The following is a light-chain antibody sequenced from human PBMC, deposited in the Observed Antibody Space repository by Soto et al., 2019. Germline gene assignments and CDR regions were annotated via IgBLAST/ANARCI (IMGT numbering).Light chain of an antibody. CDR2: TSS. V-gene: IGKV1-39*01. Sequence: DTQMTQSPSSLSASVGDRVTITCRTSQPISEYLNWYQQKPGKAPSLLIYTSSNLQTGVPSRFSGSGSGTHFTLTINSLQPEDFATYYCQQSYNTPRTFGQGTKVDIK. CDR1: QPISEY. J-gene: IGKJ1*01. CDR3: QQSYNTPRT.